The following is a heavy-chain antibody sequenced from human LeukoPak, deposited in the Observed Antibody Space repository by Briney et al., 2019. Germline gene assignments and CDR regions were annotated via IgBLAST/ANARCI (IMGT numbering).Heavy chain of an antibody. CDR1: GYTFTSYD. CDR3: ARTPPRLRGGYFDWLFAPDAFDI. V-gene: IGHV1-8*03. D-gene: IGHD3-9*01. Sequence: ASVKVSCKASGYTFTSYDINWVRQATGQGLEWMGWMNPNSGNTGYAQKFQGRVTITRNTSISTAYMELSSLRSEDTAVYYCARTPPRLRGGYFDWLFAPDAFDIWGQGTMVTVSS. J-gene: IGHJ3*02. CDR2: MNPNSGNT.